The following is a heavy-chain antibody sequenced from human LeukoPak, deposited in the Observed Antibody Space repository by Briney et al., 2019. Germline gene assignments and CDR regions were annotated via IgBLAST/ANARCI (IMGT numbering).Heavy chain of an antibody. J-gene: IGHJ4*02. CDR1: GYTFTGYY. V-gene: IGHV1-2*02. CDR3: ARTNDYGDYALLF. CDR2: INPNSGDT. D-gene: IGHD4-17*01. Sequence: ASVKVSCKASGYTFTGYYMHWVRQAPGQGLEWMGWINPNSGDTNCAQKFQGRVTMTRDTSISTAYMELSSLRSEDTAVYYCARTNDYGDYALLFWGQGTLVTVSS.